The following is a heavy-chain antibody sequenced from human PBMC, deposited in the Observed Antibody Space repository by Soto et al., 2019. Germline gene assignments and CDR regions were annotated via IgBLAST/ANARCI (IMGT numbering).Heavy chain of an antibody. CDR3: ARARISMIVGGAYYYAMDA. V-gene: IGHV1-69*12. D-gene: IGHD3-22*01. J-gene: IGHJ6*02. CDR1: AGTFSSYA. Sequence: QVQLVQSGAEVKKPGSSVKVSCKASAGTFSSYAMNWVRQAPGQGLEWMGGIIPMFATRNYAQKFQGRVTITADESTRTAYRELSSLRSEDTAVYYCARARISMIVGGAYYYAMDAWGQGTTVTVSS. CDR2: IIPMFATR.